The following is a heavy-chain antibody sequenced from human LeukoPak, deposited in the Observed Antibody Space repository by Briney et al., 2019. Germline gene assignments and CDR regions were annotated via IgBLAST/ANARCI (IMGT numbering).Heavy chain of an antibody. CDR1: GGSISSHY. D-gene: IGHD3-22*01. Sequence: SETLSLTCTVSGGSISSHYWSWIRQPPGKGLEWIGYIYYSGSTNYNPSLKSRVTISVDTSKNQFSLKLSSVTAADTAVHYCASNVHDSSGYYYYYYYMDVWGKGTTVTVSS. CDR3: ASNVHDSSGYYYYYYYMDV. CDR2: IYYSGST. J-gene: IGHJ6*03. V-gene: IGHV4-59*11.